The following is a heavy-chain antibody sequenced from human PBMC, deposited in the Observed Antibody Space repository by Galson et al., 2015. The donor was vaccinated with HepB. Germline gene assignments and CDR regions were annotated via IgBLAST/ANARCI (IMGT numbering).Heavy chain of an antibody. CDR1: GFTFSSYA. V-gene: IGHV3-30*04. J-gene: IGHJ6*02. Sequence: SLRLSCAASGFTFSSYAMHWVRQAPGKGLEWVAVISYDGSNKYYADSVKGRFTISRDNSKNTLYLQMNSLRAEDTAVYYCARDCHVDTAMVTHGYYYYYYGMDVWGQGTTVTVSS. D-gene: IGHD5-18*01. CDR2: ISYDGSNK. CDR3: ARDCHVDTAMVTHGYYYYYYGMDV.